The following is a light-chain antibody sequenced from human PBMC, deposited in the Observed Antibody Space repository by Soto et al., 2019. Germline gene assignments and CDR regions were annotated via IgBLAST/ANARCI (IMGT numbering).Light chain of an antibody. V-gene: IGKV3-15*01. Sequence: EIVLTQAPATLSVSPGERATLSCRASQSVSSNLAWYQQKPGQAPRLLIYGASTRATGIPARFSGSGSGTEFTLTISSLQSEDFAVYYCQQYNNGRTFGPGTKV. CDR1: QSVSSN. CDR2: GAS. CDR3: QQYNNGRT. J-gene: IGKJ1*01.